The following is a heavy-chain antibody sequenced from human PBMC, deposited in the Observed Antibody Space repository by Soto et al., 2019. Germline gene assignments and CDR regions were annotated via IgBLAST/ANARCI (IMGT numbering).Heavy chain of an antibody. D-gene: IGHD5-12*01. CDR1: GFTFSSYA. V-gene: IGHV3-23*01. CDR3: ANGGYDPVDY. J-gene: IGHJ4*02. Sequence: EVQLLESGRGLVHPGGSLRLSCAASGFTFSSYAMSWVRKAPGKGLEWVSAISGSGGSTYYADSVKGRFTISRDNSKNTLYVQMNSLRGEDTAVCYCANGGYDPVDYWGQGTLVTVSS. CDR2: ISGSGGST.